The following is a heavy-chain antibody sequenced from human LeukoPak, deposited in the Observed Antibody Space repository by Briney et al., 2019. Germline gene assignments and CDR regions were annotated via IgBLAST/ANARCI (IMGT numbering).Heavy chain of an antibody. CDR3: ARAEDQGRYFDWLPGFDP. D-gene: IGHD3-9*01. V-gene: IGHV1-69*13. J-gene: IGHJ5*02. CDR1: GYTFTGYY. CDR2: ILPIVGTS. Sequence: ASVKVSCKASGYTFTGYYMHWVRQAPGQGLEWMGGILPIVGTSIYSQQFQGRVTITADESTNTAYMELNRLRSDDTATYYCARAEDQGRYFDWLPGFDPWGQGTLVTVSS.